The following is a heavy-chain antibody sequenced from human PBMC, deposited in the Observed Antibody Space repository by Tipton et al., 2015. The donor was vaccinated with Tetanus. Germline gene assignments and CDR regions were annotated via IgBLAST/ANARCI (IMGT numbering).Heavy chain of an antibody. D-gene: IGHD4-17*01. CDR3: ARGPTATSDY. CDR2: IHPSGNT. Sequence: TLSLTCGVSGGSLSGYYWSWIRQPPGKGLEWIGEIHPSGNTDYSPSLRSRITISMDTSRNQFSLNLSSVTAADTAVYYCARGPTATSDYWGQGTLVTVSS. V-gene: IGHV4-34*09. J-gene: IGHJ4*02. CDR1: GGSLSGYY.